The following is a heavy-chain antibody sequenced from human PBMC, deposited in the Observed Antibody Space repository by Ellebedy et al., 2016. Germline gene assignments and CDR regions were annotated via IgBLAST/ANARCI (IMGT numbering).Heavy chain of an antibody. CDR1: GFTFSSYD. CDR2: ITRSSTSI. Sequence: GESLKISXAASGFTFSSYDMNWVRQAPGKGLEWVSCITRSSTSIYYAGSVKGRFTISRDNAKNSLYLQMNSLRAEDTAVYYCARDSYYDSSGELGYWGQGTLVTVSS. CDR3: ARDSYYDSSGELGY. D-gene: IGHD3-22*01. J-gene: IGHJ4*02. V-gene: IGHV3-21*05.